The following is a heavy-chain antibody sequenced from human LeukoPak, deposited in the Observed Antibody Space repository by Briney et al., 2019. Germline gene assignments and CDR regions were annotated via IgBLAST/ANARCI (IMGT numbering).Heavy chain of an antibody. Sequence: PSETLSLTCTVSGGSISSYYWSWIRQPPGKGXXXXGYIYYSGSTNYNPSLKSRVTISVDTSKNQFSLKLSSVTAADTAVYYCARGIAAAGIGWFDPWGQGTLVTVSS. CDR2: IYYSGST. J-gene: IGHJ5*02. V-gene: IGHV4-59*01. CDR1: GGSISSYY. CDR3: ARGIAAAGIGWFDP. D-gene: IGHD6-13*01.